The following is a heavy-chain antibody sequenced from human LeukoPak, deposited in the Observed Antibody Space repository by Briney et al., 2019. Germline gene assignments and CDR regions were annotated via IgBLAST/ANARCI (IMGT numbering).Heavy chain of an antibody. J-gene: IGHJ5*02. V-gene: IGHV1-2*02. CDR3: ARGVRVLIAAAATGWFDP. Sequence: ASVKVSCKASGYTFTGYYMHWVRQAPGQGLEWMGWINPNSGGTNYAQKFQGRVTMTRDTSISTAYMELSRLRSDDTAVYYCARGVRVLIAAAATGWFDPWGQGTLVTVSS. CDR2: INPNSGGT. D-gene: IGHD6-13*01. CDR1: GYTFTGYY.